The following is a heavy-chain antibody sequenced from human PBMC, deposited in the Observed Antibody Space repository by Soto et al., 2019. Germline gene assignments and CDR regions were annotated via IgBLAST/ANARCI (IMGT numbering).Heavy chain of an antibody. J-gene: IGHJ4*02. Sequence: QVQLVQSGAEVKKPGSSVKVSCKASGGTFSSYAVSWVRQAPGQGLEWVGEIIPMYGMPNLAHRFQGRVTVAADESTSTVYMEVSSLRSEDTAIYYCARVKENCSTTSCYKVFDFWGQGTLVTVSS. CDR2: IIPMYGMP. CDR1: GGTFSSYA. D-gene: IGHD2-2*02. CDR3: ARVKENCSTTSCYKVFDF. V-gene: IGHV1-69*01.